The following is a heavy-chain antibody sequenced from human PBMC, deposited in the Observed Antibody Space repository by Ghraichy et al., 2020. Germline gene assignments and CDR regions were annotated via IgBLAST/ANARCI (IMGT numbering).Heavy chain of an antibody. CDR1: GGPISNTDYC. V-gene: IGHV4-39*01. D-gene: IGHD2-21*01. CDR3: ARREGIDGDYDWLDP. J-gene: IGHJ5*02. CDR2: LCYSGRT. Sequence: SETLSLTCTVSGGPISNTDYCWGWIRQPPGKGLECVGTLCYSGRTYYNPSLKSRVTISVDTSNNQISLRLTSVTAADTAVYYCARREGIDGDYDWLDPWGQGTLVTVSS.